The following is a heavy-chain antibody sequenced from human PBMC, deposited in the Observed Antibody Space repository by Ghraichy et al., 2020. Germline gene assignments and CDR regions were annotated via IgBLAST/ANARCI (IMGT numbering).Heavy chain of an antibody. CDR1: GFSFSRYW. Sequence: GGSLRLSCAASGFSFSRYWMSWGRQAPGKGPEWVGDIKEDGTEKYYVDSVKGRFTISRDNAKNSLYLQMDSLRAEDTAVYYCVGAWAWGQGTMVTVSS. CDR2: IKEDGTEK. D-gene: IGHD7-27*01. V-gene: IGHV3-7*03. J-gene: IGHJ3*01. CDR3: VGAWA.